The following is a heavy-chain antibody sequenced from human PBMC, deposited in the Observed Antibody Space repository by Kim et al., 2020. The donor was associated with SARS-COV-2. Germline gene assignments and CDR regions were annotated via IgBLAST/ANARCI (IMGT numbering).Heavy chain of an antibody. V-gene: IGHV3-7*01. CDR1: GFTFSSSW. Sequence: GGSLRHSCVASGFTFSSSWMSWVRQAPGKGLEWVANIKTDGSAQYYVDSVKGRFTISRDNAKNSLYLQMNSLRAEDTAVYYCVRDDPGYGGYRYWAQGTLVTVSS. D-gene: IGHD5-12*01. J-gene: IGHJ4*02. CDR2: IKTDGSAQ. CDR3: VRDDPGYGGYRY.